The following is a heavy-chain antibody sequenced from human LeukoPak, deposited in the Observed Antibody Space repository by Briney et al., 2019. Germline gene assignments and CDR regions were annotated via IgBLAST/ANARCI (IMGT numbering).Heavy chain of an antibody. CDR1: GFTVSSNY. Sequence: GGSLRLSCAASGFTVSSNYMSWVRQAPGKGLEWVSVIYSGGSTYYADSVKGRFTISRHNSKNTLYLQMNSLRAEDTAVYYCAKDLAPYYDFWSGYFNYYYYGMDVWGQGTTVTVSS. D-gene: IGHD3-3*01. CDR2: IYSGGST. CDR3: AKDLAPYYDFWSGYFNYYYYGMDV. J-gene: IGHJ6*02. V-gene: IGHV3-53*01.